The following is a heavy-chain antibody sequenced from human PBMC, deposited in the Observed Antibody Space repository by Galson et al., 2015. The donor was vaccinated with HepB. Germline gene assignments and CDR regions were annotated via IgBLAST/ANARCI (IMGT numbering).Heavy chain of an antibody. CDR1: GGTFNNYA. CDR2: IIPMSGTA. J-gene: IGHJ4*02. D-gene: IGHD2-15*01. Sequence: SVKVSCKASGGTFNNYALSWVRQAPGQGLEWMGGIIPMSGTANYAQKLRGRVTITADESTSTAYMELSSLRSDDTAVYYCASQGYCSGGSCHNADYWGQGTLVTVSS. V-gene: IGHV1-69*13. CDR3: ASQGYCSGGSCHNADY.